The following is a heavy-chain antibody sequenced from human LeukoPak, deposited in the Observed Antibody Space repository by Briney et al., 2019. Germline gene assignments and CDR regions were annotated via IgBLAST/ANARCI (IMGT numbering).Heavy chain of an antibody. Sequence: GASVKVSCKASGYTFTGYYMHWVRQAPGQGPEWMGWINPNSGGTNYAQKFQGRVTMTRDTSISTAYMELSRLRSDDTAVYYCARGNYYGSGRLSNWFDPWGQGTLVTVSS. CDR2: INPNSGGT. CDR3: ARGNYYGSGRLSNWFDP. CDR1: GYTFTGYY. V-gene: IGHV1-2*02. D-gene: IGHD3-10*01. J-gene: IGHJ5*02.